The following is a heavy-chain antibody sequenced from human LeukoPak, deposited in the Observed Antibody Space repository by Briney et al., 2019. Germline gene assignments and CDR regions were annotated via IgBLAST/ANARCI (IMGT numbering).Heavy chain of an antibody. D-gene: IGHD2-15*01. J-gene: IGHJ4*02. CDR1: GGSFSSYY. Sequence: SETLSLTCAVYGGSFSSYYWSWIRQPPGKGLEWIGYIYYSGSTNYNPSLKSRVTISVDTSKNQFSLKLSSVTAADTAVYYCARDCSGGSCYDYWGQGTLVTVSS. CDR2: IYYSGST. V-gene: IGHV4-59*01. CDR3: ARDCSGGSCYDY.